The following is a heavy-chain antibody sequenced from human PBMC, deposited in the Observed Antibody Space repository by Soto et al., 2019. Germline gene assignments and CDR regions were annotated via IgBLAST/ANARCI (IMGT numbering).Heavy chain of an antibody. V-gene: IGHV3-9*01. D-gene: IGHD2-8*01. CDR3: AKDMNGDYCYGMDV. Sequence: SLRLSCAASGFTFDDYAMHWVRQAPGKGLEWVSGISWNSGSIGYADSVKGRFTISRDNAKNSLYLQMNSLRAEDTALYYCAKDMNGDYCYGMDVWGQGTTVTVSS. CDR2: ISWNSGSI. J-gene: IGHJ6*02. CDR1: GFTFDDYA.